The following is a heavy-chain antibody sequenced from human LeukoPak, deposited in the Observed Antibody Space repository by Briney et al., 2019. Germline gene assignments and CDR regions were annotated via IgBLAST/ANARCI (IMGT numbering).Heavy chain of an antibody. V-gene: IGHV1-18*01. D-gene: IGHD2-2*01. CDR1: GYTFTSYG. CDR3: ARSPVVGAIVVVPAAYNWFDP. CDR2: ISAYNGNT. J-gene: IGHJ5*02. Sequence: ASVKVSCKASGYTFTSYGISWVRQAPGQGLEWMGWISAYNGNTNYAQKLQGRVTMTTDTSTSTAYMELRSLRSDDTAVYYCARSPVVGAIVVVPAAYNWFDPWGQGTLVTVSS.